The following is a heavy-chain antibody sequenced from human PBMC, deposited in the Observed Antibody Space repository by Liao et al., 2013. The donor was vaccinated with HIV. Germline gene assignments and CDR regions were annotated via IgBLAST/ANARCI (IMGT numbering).Heavy chain of an antibody. CDR3: ARGYPSDFWSVTASPYYFDY. V-gene: IGHV4-59*01. CDR1: GDSISSFY. D-gene: IGHD3-3*01. J-gene: IGHJ4*02. CDR2: IHYTGGT. Sequence: QMQLQESGPGLVKPSETLSLTCTVSGDSISSFYWSWIRQPPGKGLEWIGYIHYTGGTNSNPSLKSRVTISVDTSKNQFSLKLRSVTAADTAVYYCARGYPSDFWSVTASPYYFDYWGQGTLVTVSS.